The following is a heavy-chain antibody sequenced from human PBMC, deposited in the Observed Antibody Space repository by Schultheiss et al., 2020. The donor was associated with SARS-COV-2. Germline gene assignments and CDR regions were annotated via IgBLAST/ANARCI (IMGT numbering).Heavy chain of an antibody. CDR3: ASGQNVGIAVAVWDY. D-gene: IGHD6-19*01. Sequence: GGSLRLSCAASGFTFSSYAMHWVRQAPGKGLEWVAVIWYDGTNKYYADSVKGRFTISRDNSKNTLYLQMNSLRAEDTAVYYCASGQNVGIAVAVWDYWGQGTLVTVSS. J-gene: IGHJ4*02. V-gene: IGHV3-30*04. CDR2: IWYDGTNK. CDR1: GFTFSSYA.